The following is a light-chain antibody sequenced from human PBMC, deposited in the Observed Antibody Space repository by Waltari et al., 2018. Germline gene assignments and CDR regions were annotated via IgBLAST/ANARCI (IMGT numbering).Light chain of an antibody. CDR2: KDS. Sequence: SYELTQPPSVSVPPGQTARITCSGEILAKKNAQWFQQKPGQAPVSVIYKDSERPSGIPERFSNSTSGTTVTLTISGAQAEDEADYYCRSADSSGNHDVFGSGTKLTVL. CDR3: RSADSSGNHDV. V-gene: IGLV3-25*02. J-gene: IGLJ6*01. CDR1: ILAKKN.